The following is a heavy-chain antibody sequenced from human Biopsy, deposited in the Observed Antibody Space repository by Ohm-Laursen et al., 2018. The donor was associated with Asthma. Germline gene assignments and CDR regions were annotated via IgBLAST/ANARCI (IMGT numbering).Heavy chain of an antibody. J-gene: IGHJ4*01. D-gene: IGHD2/OR15-2a*01. CDR2: IVFASGAT. V-gene: IGHV1-58*01. CDR3: AAGRTSLQGESLI. CDR1: GVALSGYT. Sequence: TVKVSCNASGVALSGYTFEWVRQARGLGLEWIAWIVFASGATNYAQNFQDRLTVTRDMSAGSVSMELRGLSSTDTAVYYCAAGRTSLQGESLIWGQGTLVSVSS.